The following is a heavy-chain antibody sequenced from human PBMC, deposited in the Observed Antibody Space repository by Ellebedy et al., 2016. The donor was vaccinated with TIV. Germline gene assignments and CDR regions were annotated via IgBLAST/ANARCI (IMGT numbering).Heavy chain of an antibody. J-gene: IGHJ4*02. V-gene: IGHV3-30-3*01. D-gene: IGHD6-19*01. CDR2: ISHDGSSQ. CDR1: GFTFDSYA. Sequence: PGGSLRLSCVASGFTFDSYAMHWVRQAPGKGLEWVAVISHDGSSQYYADSVKGRFTVSRDNSMTTVYLEMNSLRAEDTALYSGARDLDKSSGWYGGAAYWGQGTLVTVSS. CDR3: ARDLDKSSGWYGGAAY.